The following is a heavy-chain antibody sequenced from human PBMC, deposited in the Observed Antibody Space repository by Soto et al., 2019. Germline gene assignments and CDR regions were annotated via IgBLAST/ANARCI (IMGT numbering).Heavy chain of an antibody. V-gene: IGHV3-33*01. J-gene: IGHJ4*02. D-gene: IGHD5-12*01. Sequence: QVQLVESGGGVVQPGRSLRLSCAASGFTFSNYGMHWVRQAPGKGLEWVAVIWYDGSKTYYADSVKGRFTISRDDSKNTLLRQMNSLRAEDTAVYYCARDSGVVAPTFDYWGQGTRVTVSS. CDR1: GFTFSNYG. CDR2: IWYDGSKT. CDR3: ARDSGVVAPTFDY.